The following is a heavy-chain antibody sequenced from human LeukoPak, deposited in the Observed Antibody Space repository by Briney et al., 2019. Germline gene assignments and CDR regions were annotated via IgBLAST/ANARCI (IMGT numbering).Heavy chain of an antibody. CDR3: ARASGDFWSGYYDY. Sequence: ASVKVSCKASGYTFTSYDINWERQATGQGFEWMGWMNPNSGNTGYAQKFQGRVTMTRNTSISTAYMELSSLRSEDTAVYYCARASGDFWSGYYDYWGQGTLVTVSS. D-gene: IGHD3-3*01. CDR1: GYTFTSYD. CDR2: MNPNSGNT. V-gene: IGHV1-8*01. J-gene: IGHJ4*02.